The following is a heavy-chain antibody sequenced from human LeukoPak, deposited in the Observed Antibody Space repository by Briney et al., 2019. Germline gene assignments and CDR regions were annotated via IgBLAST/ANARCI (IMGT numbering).Heavy chain of an antibody. V-gene: IGHV3-33*01. CDR3: ASEWGRIAVAGGPGY. Sequence: GGSLTLSCAVSGFTFSNYGRHWVRQPPGKGLEWLSLIWYDGHTKFYPDSVKGRFTGSRDNSKNTLYLQMDNLRDEDTAVYYCASEWGRIAVAGGPGYWGQGTLVTVSS. J-gene: IGHJ4*02. CDR2: IWYDGHTK. D-gene: IGHD6-19*01. CDR1: GFTFSNYG.